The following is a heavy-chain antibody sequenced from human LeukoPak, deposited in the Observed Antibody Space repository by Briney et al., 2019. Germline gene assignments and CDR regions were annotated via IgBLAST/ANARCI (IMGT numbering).Heavy chain of an antibody. D-gene: IGHD6-19*01. J-gene: IGHJ6*04. CDR1: EFSVNDYY. CDR3: AREMVAGTFDS. V-gene: IGHV3-11*01. Sequence: GGSLRLSCTASEFSVNDYYMSWIRQAPGKGLEWVSDIGGSDSIIAYAGFVRGRFTISRDFASNSVYLQMNSLRDDDTAVYFCAREMVAGTFDSWGKGTTVAVSS. CDR2: IGGSDSII.